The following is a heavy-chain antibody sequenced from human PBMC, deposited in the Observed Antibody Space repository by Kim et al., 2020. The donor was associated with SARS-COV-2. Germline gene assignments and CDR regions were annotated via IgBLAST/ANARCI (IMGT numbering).Heavy chain of an antibody. Sequence: LKSRVTISVDTSKNQFSLKLSSVTAADTAVYYCGRDRTITTFFFYYYDMDVWGQGTTVTVSS. CDR3: GRDRTITTFFFYYYDMDV. V-gene: IGHV4-34*01. J-gene: IGHJ6*02. D-gene: IGHD4-4*01.